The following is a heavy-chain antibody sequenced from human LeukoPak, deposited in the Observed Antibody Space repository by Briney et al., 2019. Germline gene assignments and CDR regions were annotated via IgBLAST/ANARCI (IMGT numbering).Heavy chain of an antibody. CDR2: INHSGST. CDR3: AREYSSSWYYYYYYMDV. V-gene: IGHV4-34*01. Sequence: PSETLSLTCAVYGGSFSGYYWSWIRQPPGKGLEWIGEINHSGSTNHNPSLKSRVTISVDTSKNQFSLRLSSVTAADTAVYYCAREYSSSWYYYYYYMDVWGKGTTVTVSS. D-gene: IGHD6-13*01. J-gene: IGHJ6*03. CDR1: GGSFSGYY.